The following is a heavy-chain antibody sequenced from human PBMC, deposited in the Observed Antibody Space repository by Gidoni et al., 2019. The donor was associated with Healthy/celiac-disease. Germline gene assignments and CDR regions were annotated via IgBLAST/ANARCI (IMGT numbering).Heavy chain of an antibody. Sequence: QVQLVQSGAEVKKPGASVTFSCKASGYTFTSYDINWVRQATGQGLEWMGWMNPNSGNTGYAQKFQGRVTMTRNTSISTAYMELSSLRSEDTAVYYCAREIKDSYGYYYYYGMDVWGQGTTVTVSS. CDR3: AREIKDSYGYYYYYGMDV. CDR2: MNPNSGNT. V-gene: IGHV1-8*01. CDR1: GYTFTSYD. D-gene: IGHD5-18*01. J-gene: IGHJ6*02.